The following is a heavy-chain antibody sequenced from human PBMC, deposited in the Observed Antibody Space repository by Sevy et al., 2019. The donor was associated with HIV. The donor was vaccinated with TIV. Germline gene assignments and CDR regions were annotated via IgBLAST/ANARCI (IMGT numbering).Heavy chain of an antibody. CDR3: AKDDRKDSSGYYDF. J-gene: IGHJ4*02. D-gene: IGHD3-22*01. Sequence: GGSLRLSCAASGFTFSNYAMSWVRQAPGKGLEWVSRIRGGGDKTNYAASVRGRFTISRDNSKNTLYLQMNSLRAEDSAVYYCAKDDRKDSSGYYDFWGQGTLVTVSS. V-gene: IGHV3-23*01. CDR1: GFTFSNYA. CDR2: IRGGGDKT.